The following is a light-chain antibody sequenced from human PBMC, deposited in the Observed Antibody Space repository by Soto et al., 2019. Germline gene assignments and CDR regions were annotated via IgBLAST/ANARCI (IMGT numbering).Light chain of an antibody. CDR1: QSVSKF. Sequence: EIVLTQSPATLSLSPGERATLSCRASQSVSKFLAWYQQRPGQAPRLLIYDASNRATGIPARFSGSGSGTDFNLSISSLEPEDFAVYYCQQRSNWSRALTFGGGPNAEIK. CDR2: DAS. V-gene: IGKV3-11*01. J-gene: IGKJ4*01. CDR3: QQRSNWSRALT.